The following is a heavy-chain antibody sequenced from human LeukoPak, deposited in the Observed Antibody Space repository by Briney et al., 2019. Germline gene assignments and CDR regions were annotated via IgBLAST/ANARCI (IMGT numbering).Heavy chain of an antibody. J-gene: IGHJ4*02. CDR1: GGSISSSSYY. CDR2: IYYSGST. Sequence: NPSETLSLTCTVSGGSISSSSYYWGWIRQPPGKGLEWIGSIYYSGSTYYNPSLKSRVTISVDTSKNQFSLKLSSVTAADTAVYYCARQASDYDFWSGYYHPYYFDYWGQGTLVTVSS. D-gene: IGHD3-3*01. CDR3: ARQASDYDFWSGYYHPYYFDY. V-gene: IGHV4-39*01.